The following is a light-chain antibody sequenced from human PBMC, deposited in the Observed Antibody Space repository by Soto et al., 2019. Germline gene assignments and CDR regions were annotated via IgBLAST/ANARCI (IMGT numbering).Light chain of an antibody. V-gene: IGLV2-14*01. CDR3: SSYTGDNRDYV. CDR1: SSDVGAYTS. J-gene: IGLJ1*01. Sequence: QSVLTQPASVSGSPGQSITISCTGSSSDVGAYTSVSWYQQHPGKAPKLMIYEVSNRPSGVSRRFSGSKSGNTASLTISGLQAEDEAHYYCSSYTGDNRDYVFGTGTKVTVL. CDR2: EVS.